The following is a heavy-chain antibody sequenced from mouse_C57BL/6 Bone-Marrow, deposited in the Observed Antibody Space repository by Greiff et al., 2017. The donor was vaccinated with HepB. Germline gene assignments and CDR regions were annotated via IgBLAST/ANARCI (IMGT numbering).Heavy chain of an antibody. V-gene: IGHV1-64*01. J-gene: IGHJ4*01. CDR3: ARGPLQLRPSMDY. Sequence: QVQLQQPGAELVKPGASVKLSCKASGYTFTSYWMHWVKQRPGQGLEWIGMIHPNSGSTNYNEKFKSKATLTVDKSSSTAYMQLSSLTSEDSAVYDCARGPLQLRPSMDYWGQGTSVTVSS. D-gene: IGHD3-2*02. CDR2: IHPNSGST. CDR1: GYTFTSYW.